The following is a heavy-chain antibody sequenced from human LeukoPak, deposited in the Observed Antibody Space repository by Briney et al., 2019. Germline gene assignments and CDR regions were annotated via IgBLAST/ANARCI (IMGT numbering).Heavy chain of an antibody. CDR1: GFTFSSYA. D-gene: IGHD1-26*01. CDR3: AKDVRGGMDV. V-gene: IGHV3-30*04. J-gene: IGHJ6*02. CDR2: ISYDGSNK. Sequence: PGGSLRLSCAASGFTFSSYAMHWVRQAPGKGLEWVAVISYDGSNKYYADSVKGRLTISRDNSKNTLYLQMNSLRAEDTAVYYCAKDVRGGMDVWGQGTTVTVSS.